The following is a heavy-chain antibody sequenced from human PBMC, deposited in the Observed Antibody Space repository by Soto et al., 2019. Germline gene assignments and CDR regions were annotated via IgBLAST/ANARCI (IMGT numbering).Heavy chain of an antibody. CDR2: IYHSGNT. CDR1: GYSIISSYY. J-gene: IGHJ5*02. CDR3: ARDPLPYTGYAYSWFDP. D-gene: IGHD3-16*01. V-gene: IGHV4-38-2*02. Sequence: SETLSLTCAVSGYSIISSYYWGFIRQPPGKGLEWIGSIYHSGNTYYNPSLKSRVTISVDTSKNQFSLKLSSVTAADTAVFYCARDPLPYTGYAYSWFDPWGQGILVTVSS.